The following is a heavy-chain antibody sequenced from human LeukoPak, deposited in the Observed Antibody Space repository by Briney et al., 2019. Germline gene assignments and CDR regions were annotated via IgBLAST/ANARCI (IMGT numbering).Heavy chain of an antibody. CDR2: IYTSGGT. J-gene: IGHJ3*01. Sequence: SETLSLTCTVSGGSMTNINFYWTWIRQPAGERLEWIGRIYTSGGTTHNPSLKSRVTMSVDRSNNQFSLNLNSVTAADTGVYYCVGRGSSSGSFDVWGPGAIVIVSS. CDR1: GGSMTNINFY. D-gene: IGHD5-18*01. CDR3: VGRGSSSGSFDV. V-gene: IGHV4-61*02.